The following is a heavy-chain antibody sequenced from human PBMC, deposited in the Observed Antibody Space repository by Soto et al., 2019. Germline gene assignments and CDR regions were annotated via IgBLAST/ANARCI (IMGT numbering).Heavy chain of an antibody. D-gene: IGHD3-22*01. CDR1: GFSFSSYA. V-gene: IGHV3-64D*06. CDR3: VKGEYYYDSSGYYPFDY. Sequence: PGGSLILSCSASGFSFSSYAMHRVRPAPGKGLEYVSSISTNGGSTHYADSVKGRFTISRDNSKNTQYLQMSSLRADDTAVYYCVKGEYYYDSSGYYPFDYWGQGTLVTVSS. J-gene: IGHJ4*02. CDR2: ISTNGGST.